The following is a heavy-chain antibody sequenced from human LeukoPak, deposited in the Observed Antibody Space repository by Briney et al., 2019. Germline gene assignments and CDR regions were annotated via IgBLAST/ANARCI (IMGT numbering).Heavy chain of an antibody. CDR2: INPNSGGT. CDR3: ARAGDGYNLPNPDY. D-gene: IGHD5-24*01. V-gene: IGHV1-2*06. J-gene: IGHJ4*02. Sequence: ASVKVSCKASGYTFTGYYMHWVRQAPGQGLEWMGRINPNSGGTNYAQKFQGRVTMTRDTSTSTVYMELSSLRSEDTAVYYCARAGDGYNLPNPDYWGQGTLVTVSS. CDR1: GYTFTGYY.